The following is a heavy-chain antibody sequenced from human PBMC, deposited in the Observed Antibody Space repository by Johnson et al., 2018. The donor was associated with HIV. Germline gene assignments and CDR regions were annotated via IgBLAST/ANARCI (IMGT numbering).Heavy chain of an antibody. D-gene: IGHD2-15*01. V-gene: IGHV3-9*01. CDR1: GFTFDDYA. J-gene: IGHJ3*02. CDR3: AKGQVGRGAFDI. Sequence: VQLVESGGGLVQPGRALRLSCAASGFTFDDYAMHWVRQAPGKGLEWVSGTSWNSGSIRYADSVKGRFTISRDNAKNSLYLQMNNLRVEDTAVYYCAKGQVGRGAFDIWGQGTMVTVSS. CDR2: TSWNSGSI.